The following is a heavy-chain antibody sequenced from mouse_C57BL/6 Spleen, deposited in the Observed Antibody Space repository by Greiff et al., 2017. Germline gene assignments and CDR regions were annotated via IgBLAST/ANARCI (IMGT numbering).Heavy chain of an antibody. CDR2: IHPNSGST. D-gene: IGHD2-2*01. Sequence: QVQLKQPGAELVKPGASVKLSCKASGYTFTSYWMHWVKQRPGQGLEWIGMIHPNSGSTNYNEKFKSKATLTVDKSSSTAYMQLSSLTSEDSAVYYCARAKGIYYGYDGPYYFDYWGQGTTLTVSS. CDR1: GYTFTSYW. J-gene: IGHJ2*01. V-gene: IGHV1-64*01. CDR3: ARAKGIYYGYDGPYYFDY.